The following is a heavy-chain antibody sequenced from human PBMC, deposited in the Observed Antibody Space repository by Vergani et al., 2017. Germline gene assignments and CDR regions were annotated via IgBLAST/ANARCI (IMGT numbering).Heavy chain of an antibody. Sequence: EVQLVESGGGLVQPGGSLRLSCAASGFTFSSYSMNWVRQAPGKGLAWVSYISSSSSTIYYADSVKGRFTISRDNAKNSLYLQMNSLRAEDTAVYYCARDLNGYSSGWSLYYYYGMDVWGQGTTVTVSS. J-gene: IGHJ6*02. D-gene: IGHD6-19*01. CDR1: GFTFSSYS. CDR3: ARDLNGYSSGWSLYYYYGMDV. CDR2: ISSSSSTI. V-gene: IGHV3-48*01.